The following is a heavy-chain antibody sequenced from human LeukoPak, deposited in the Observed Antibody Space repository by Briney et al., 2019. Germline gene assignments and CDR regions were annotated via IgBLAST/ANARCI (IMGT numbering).Heavy chain of an antibody. J-gene: IGHJ4*02. CDR2: IIPIFGTA. V-gene: IGHV1-69*13. CDR3: ARGGYFDWLRLFDY. CDR1: GGTFSSYA. D-gene: IGHD3-9*01. Sequence: GASVKVSCKASGGTFSSYAISWVRQAPGQGPEWMGGIIPIFGTANYAQKFQGRVTITADESTSTAYMELSSLRSEDTAVYYCARGGYFDWLRLFDYWGQGTLVTVSS.